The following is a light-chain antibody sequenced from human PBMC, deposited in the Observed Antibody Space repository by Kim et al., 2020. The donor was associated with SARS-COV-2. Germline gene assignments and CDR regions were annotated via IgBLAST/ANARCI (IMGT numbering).Light chain of an antibody. CDR2: KDS. CDR3: QSADSSGTYWV. V-gene: IGLV3-25*03. CDR1: ALPKQY. Sequence: SYELTQPPSVSVSPGQTARITCSGDALPKQYAYWYQQKPGQAPVLVIYKDSERPSGIPERFSGSGSGTTVTLTISGVQAEDEADYYCQSADSSGTYWVFGTGTKVTVL. J-gene: IGLJ1*01.